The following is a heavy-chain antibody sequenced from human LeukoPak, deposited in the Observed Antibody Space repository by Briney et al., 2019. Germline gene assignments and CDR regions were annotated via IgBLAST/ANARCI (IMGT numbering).Heavy chain of an antibody. CDR2: IILILCIE. V-gene: IGHV1-69*04. Sequence: SAVKVSCMDSGGTFSSYAIRWLRQAAGRGGEGVGRIILILCIENYEQKFQGRVTITADKSTSTAYMELSSLRSEDTAVYSCARAKLDLPRAPNHYYYYIDVWGQGTTVTVSS. J-gene: IGHJ6*03. D-gene: IGHD1-7*01. CDR3: ARAKLDLPRAPNHYYYYIDV. CDR1: GGTFSSYA.